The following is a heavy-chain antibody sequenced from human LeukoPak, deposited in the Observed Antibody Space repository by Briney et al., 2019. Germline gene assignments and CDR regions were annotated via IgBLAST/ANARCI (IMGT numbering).Heavy chain of an antibody. CDR2: IIPIFGTA. J-gene: IGHJ3*02. D-gene: IGHD3-10*01. CDR1: GGTFSSYA. V-gene: IGHV1-69*05. Sequence: SVKVSCKASGGTFSSYAISWVRQAPGQGLEWMGGIIPIFGTANYAQKLQGRVTMTTDTSTSTAYMELRSLRSDDTAVYYCARGAMGYYYGSGSYVDAFDIWGQGTMVTVSS. CDR3: ARGAMGYYYGSGSYVDAFDI.